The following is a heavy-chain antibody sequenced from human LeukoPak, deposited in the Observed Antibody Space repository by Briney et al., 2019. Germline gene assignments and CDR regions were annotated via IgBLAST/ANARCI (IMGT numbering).Heavy chain of an antibody. CDR2: IYPGDSDT. Sequence: PAASVKVSCKGSGYSFTSYWIGWVRQMPGKGLEWMGIIYPGDSDTRYSPSFQGQVTISADKSISTPYLQWSSLKASDTAMYYCATGNWNYPFDYWGQGTLVTVSS. D-gene: IGHD1-7*01. J-gene: IGHJ4*02. CDR3: ATGNWNYPFDY. V-gene: IGHV5-51*03. CDR1: GYSFTSYW.